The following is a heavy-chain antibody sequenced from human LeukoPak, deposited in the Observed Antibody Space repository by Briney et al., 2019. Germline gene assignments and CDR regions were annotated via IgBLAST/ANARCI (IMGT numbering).Heavy chain of an antibody. CDR2: ISAYNGNT. Sequence: GASVKVSCKASGYTFTSYGISWVRQAPGQGLEWVGWISAYNGNTNYAQKLQGRVTMTTDTSTSTAYMELRSLRSDYTAVYYCARAIVVVAADWFDPWGQGTLVTVSS. CDR3: ARAIVVVAADWFDP. CDR1: GYTFTSYG. D-gene: IGHD2-15*01. J-gene: IGHJ5*02. V-gene: IGHV1-18*01.